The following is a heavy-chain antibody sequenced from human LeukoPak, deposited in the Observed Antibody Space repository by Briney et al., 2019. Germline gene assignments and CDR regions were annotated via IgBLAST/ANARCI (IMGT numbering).Heavy chain of an antibody. Sequence: GRSLRLSCAASGFTFSSYGMNWVRQAPGKGLEWVAVIWYDGSNEYYADSVKGRFTISRDNSKNTLYLQMNSLRAEDTAVYYCAKDRREYSYGSFDYWGQGTLATVSS. D-gene: IGHD5-18*01. CDR2: IWYDGSNE. J-gene: IGHJ4*02. CDR1: GFTFSSYG. V-gene: IGHV3-33*06. CDR3: AKDRREYSYGSFDY.